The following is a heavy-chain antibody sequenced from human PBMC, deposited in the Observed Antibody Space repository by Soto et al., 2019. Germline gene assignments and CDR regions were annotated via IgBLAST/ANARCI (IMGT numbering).Heavy chain of an antibody. CDR3: ATLLRYFDWGPNNWFDP. CDR2: ISGSGGST. CDR1: GFTFSSYA. Sequence: PGGSLRLSCAASGFTFSSYAMSWVRQAPGKGLEWVSAISGSGGSTYYADSVKGRFTISRDNSKNTLYLQMNSLRAEDTAVYYCATLLRYFDWGPNNWFDPWGQGTLVTVSS. D-gene: IGHD3-9*01. V-gene: IGHV3-23*01. J-gene: IGHJ5*02.